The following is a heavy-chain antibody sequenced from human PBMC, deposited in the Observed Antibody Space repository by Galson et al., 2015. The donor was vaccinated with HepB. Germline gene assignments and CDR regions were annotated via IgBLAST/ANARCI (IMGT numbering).Heavy chain of an antibody. J-gene: IGHJ4*02. CDR2: ISGGGGTT. D-gene: IGHD1-26*01. CDR3: AQGTWEFDY. Sequence: SLRLSCAASGFTFSSYAMSWVRQAPGKGLEWVTVISGGGGTTYYTDTVKGRFTISRDSSKNTLYLQMNSLRAEDTAVYYCAQGTWEFDYWGQGTLVTVSS. CDR1: GFTFSSYA. V-gene: IGHV3-23*01.